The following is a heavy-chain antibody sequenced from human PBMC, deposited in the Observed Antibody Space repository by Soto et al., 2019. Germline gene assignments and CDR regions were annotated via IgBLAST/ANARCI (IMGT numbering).Heavy chain of an antibody. CDR2: IYSSGST. J-gene: IGHJ4*02. CDR1: GGSFSSGDYY. CDR3: AGGTGNRNFWYYFEY. Sequence: QVQMQESGPGQVKPSQTLSLTCTVSGGSFSSGDYYWSWIRQHPGKGLEWIGYIYSSGSTYYNPSLKSRVTLSVETSKEQFSLELGYVTCADKAVYYCAGGTGNRNFWYYFEYRGQGTLVTVSS. V-gene: IGHV4-31*03. D-gene: IGHD1-7*01.